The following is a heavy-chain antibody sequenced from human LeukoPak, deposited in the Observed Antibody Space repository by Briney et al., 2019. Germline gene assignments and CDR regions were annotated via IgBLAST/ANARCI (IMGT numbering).Heavy chain of an antibody. V-gene: IGHV1-2*02. Sequence: ASVKVSCKDSGYTLTGYYLHWVRPAPGHGLEWMGWINPNSSDTNNAQNLQGRVTWTKDTSISPAYMELYRLRSDDTAVYYSARGGYSGYEVNWFDPWGQGTLVTVTS. CDR2: INPNSSDT. J-gene: IGHJ5*02. CDR1: GYTLTGYY. D-gene: IGHD5-12*01. CDR3: ARGGYSGYEVNWFDP.